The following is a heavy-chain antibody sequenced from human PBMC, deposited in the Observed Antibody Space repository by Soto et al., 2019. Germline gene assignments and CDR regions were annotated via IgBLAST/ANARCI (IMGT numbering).Heavy chain of an antibody. V-gene: IGHV1-69*12. J-gene: IGHJ4*02. CDR3: ARTYDDFWSGIYY. CDR2: IIPIFGTA. CDR1: GGTFSSYA. Sequence: QVQLVQSGAEVKKPGSSVKVSCKASGGTFSSYAISWVRQAPGQGLEWMGGIIPIFGTANYAQKFQGRVTITADESTSTAHIELSSMRSEDTAVYYCARTYDDFWSGIYYWGQGTMVIVSS. D-gene: IGHD3-3*01.